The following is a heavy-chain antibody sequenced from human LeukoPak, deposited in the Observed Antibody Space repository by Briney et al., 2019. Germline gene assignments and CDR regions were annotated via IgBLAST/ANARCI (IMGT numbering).Heavy chain of an antibody. CDR2: IKQNGSEK. D-gene: IGHD2-8*01. Sequence: GGSLRLSCAASGFTFSSYWMTWVRQAPGKGLEWVANIKQNGSEKSYVDSVRGRFTISGDNAQNSLYLQMNSLRADDTAVYYCADPGVGRWGQGTLVTVSS. J-gene: IGHJ4*02. CDR3: ADPGVGR. CDR1: GFTFSSYW. V-gene: IGHV3-7*01.